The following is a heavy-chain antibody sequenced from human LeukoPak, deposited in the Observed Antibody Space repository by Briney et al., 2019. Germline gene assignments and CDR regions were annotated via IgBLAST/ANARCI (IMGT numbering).Heavy chain of an antibody. D-gene: IGHD6-6*01. V-gene: IGHV3-53*01. Sequence: GGSLRLSCAASGFTVSSNYMSWVRQAPGKGLEWVSVIYSGGSTYYADSVKGRFTISRDNSKNTLYLQMNSLRAEDTAVYYCAKMSIAARAWYFDLWGRGTLVTVSS. CDR1: GFTVSSNY. CDR3: AKMSIAARAWYFDL. CDR2: IYSGGST. J-gene: IGHJ2*01.